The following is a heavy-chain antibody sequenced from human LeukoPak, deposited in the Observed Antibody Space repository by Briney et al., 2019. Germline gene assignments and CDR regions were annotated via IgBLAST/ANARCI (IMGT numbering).Heavy chain of an antibody. CDR3: AKGSSIVATMLGY. V-gene: IGHV3-30*18. D-gene: IGHD5-12*01. CDR1: GFTFSSYG. Sequence: GGSLRLSCAASGFTFSSYGMHWVRQAPGKGLEWVAVISYDGSNKYYADSVKGRFTISRDNSKNTLYLQMNSLRAEDTAVYYCAKGSSIVATMLGYWGQGTLVTVSS. J-gene: IGHJ4*02. CDR2: ISYDGSNK.